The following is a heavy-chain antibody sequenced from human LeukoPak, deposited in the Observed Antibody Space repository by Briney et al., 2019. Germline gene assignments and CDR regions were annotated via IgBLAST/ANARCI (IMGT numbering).Heavy chain of an antibody. CDR3: AKTTAGNSSGRNPGWPVDY. J-gene: IGHJ4*02. CDR2: VSGNGGIT. CDR1: GFTFNSYA. Sequence: GGSLRLSCAASGFTFNSYAMTWVRQAPGKGLEWVSHVSGNGGITYYADSVKGRFIIFRDNSKNTLYLQMNSLRAEDTAVYYCAKTTAGNSSGRNPGWPVDYWGQGTLVTVSS. V-gene: IGHV3-23*01. D-gene: IGHD6-19*01.